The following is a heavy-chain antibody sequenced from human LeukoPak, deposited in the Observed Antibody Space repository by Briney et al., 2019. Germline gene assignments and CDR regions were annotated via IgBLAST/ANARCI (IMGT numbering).Heavy chain of an antibody. V-gene: IGHV3-74*01. J-gene: IGHJ4*02. D-gene: IGHD1-26*01. Sequence: GGSLRLSCAASGFTFSRYSVNWVRQAPGKGLVWVSRISRDGRTTNYADSVKGRFTISRDNAKNTLYLQMNILKAEDTAIYYCARGPPYAGGYYVGDYWGQGILVTVSS. CDR1: GFTFSRYS. CDR3: ARGPPYAGGYYVGDY. CDR2: ISRDGRTT.